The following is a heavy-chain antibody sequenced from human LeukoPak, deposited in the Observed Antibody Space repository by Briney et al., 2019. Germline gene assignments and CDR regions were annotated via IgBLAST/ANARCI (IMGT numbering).Heavy chain of an antibody. J-gene: IGHJ6*02. V-gene: IGHV3-49*04. Sequence: GGSLRLSCTASGFTFGDYAMSWVRQAPGKGLEWVGFIRSKAYGGTTEYAASVKGRFTTSRDDSKSIAYLQMNSLKTEDTAVYYCTRDQGVGATRRYYGMDVWGQGTTVTVSS. CDR2: IRSKAYGGTT. D-gene: IGHD1-26*01. CDR1: GFTFGDYA. CDR3: TRDQGVGATRRYYGMDV.